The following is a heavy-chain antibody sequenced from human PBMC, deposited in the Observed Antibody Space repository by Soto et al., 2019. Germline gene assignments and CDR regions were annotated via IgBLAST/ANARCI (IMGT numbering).Heavy chain of an antibody. Sequence: QVQLVQSGAEVKKPGASVKVSCKASGYTFTSYDINWVRQATGQGLEWMGWMNPNSGNTGYAQKFKGRVTMTRNTSISTAYMELSSLRSEDTAVYYCARMVRGVIMGTYYYYYYMDVWGKGTTVTVSS. V-gene: IGHV1-8*01. CDR2: MNPNSGNT. CDR3: ARMVRGVIMGTYYYYYYMDV. J-gene: IGHJ6*03. D-gene: IGHD3-10*01. CDR1: GYTFTSYD.